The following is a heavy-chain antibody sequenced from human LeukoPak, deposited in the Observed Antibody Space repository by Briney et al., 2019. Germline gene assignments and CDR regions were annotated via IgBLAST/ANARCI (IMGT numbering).Heavy chain of an antibody. J-gene: IGHJ4*02. Sequence: GGSLRLSCAASGFTFSDYYMSWIRQAPGKGLEWISYISSGGSTTSYADSVKGRFTISRDNAKNSLSLQMNSLRAEDTAVYYCARDLSGWYHGYFAYWGQGTLVTVSS. V-gene: IGHV3-11*01. CDR1: GFTFSDYY. D-gene: IGHD6-19*01. CDR2: ISSGGSTT. CDR3: ARDLSGWYHGYFAY.